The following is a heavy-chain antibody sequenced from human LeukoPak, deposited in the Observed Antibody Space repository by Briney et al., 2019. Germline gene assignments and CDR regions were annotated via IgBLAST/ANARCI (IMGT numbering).Heavy chain of an antibody. CDR2: MSGSGDSA. CDR3: AKVASDSAWYIDL. V-gene: IGHV3-23*01. CDR1: GFTFSSYG. D-gene: IGHD3-10*01. Sequence: GGTLRLSCAASGFTFSSYGMSWVRQAPGKGLEWVSGMSGSGDSAYYADSVKGRFTIFRDNFKKTMYLQMNSLRAEDTAVYYCAKVASDSAWYIDLWGRGILVSVSS. J-gene: IGHJ2*01.